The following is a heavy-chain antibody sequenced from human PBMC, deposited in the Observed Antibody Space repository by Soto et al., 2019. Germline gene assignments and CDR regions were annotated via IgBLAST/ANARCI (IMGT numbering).Heavy chain of an antibody. D-gene: IGHD4-17*01. J-gene: IGHJ4*02. CDR2: ITPYNGKT. Sequence: GASVKVSCKASGYTFITYGVTWVRQAPGQGLEWMGWITPYNGKTHYAQKFQDRVTMTTDTAATTAYMELRSLTSDDSAMYFCARDTGHYFDHWGQGTLVTVSS. CDR3: ARDTGHYFDH. CDR1: GYTFITYG. V-gene: IGHV1-18*01.